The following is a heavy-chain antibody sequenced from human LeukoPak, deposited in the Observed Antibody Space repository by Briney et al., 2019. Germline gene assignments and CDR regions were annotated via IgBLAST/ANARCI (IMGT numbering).Heavy chain of an antibody. V-gene: IGHV3-74*01. CDR3: ARAWGYYYDSPQDFDF. D-gene: IGHD3-22*01. J-gene: IGHJ4*02. CDR1: GFTFSNYW. CDR2: INSDGSST. Sequence: PGGSLRLSCAASGFTFSNYWMHWVRQAPGKGLAWVSRINSDGSSTNYADSVTGRFTISRDNAKNTLYLQMNSLRAEDTAVYYCARAWGYYYDSPQDFDFWGQGSLVTVSS.